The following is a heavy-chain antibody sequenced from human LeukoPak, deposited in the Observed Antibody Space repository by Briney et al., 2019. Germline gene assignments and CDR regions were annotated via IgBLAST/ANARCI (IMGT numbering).Heavy chain of an antibody. D-gene: IGHD3-16*01. J-gene: IGHJ4*02. CDR1: GFTFSNAW. Sequence: GGSLRLSCAASGFTFSNAWMSWVRQAPGKGLEWVGRIKSKTDGGTTEYAAPVKGRFTISRDDSKNTLYLQMNSLKTEDTAVYYCTTGSWGSYYFDYWGQGTLVTVSS. CDR2: IKSKTDGGTT. CDR3: TTGSWGSYYFDY. V-gene: IGHV3-15*01.